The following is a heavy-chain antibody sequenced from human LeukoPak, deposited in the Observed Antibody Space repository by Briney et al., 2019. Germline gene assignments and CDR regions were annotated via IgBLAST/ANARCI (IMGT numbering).Heavy chain of an antibody. CDR3: AKARLSVRFLEWLLYFDY. J-gene: IGHJ4*02. CDR2: IWYDGSNK. Sequence: GRSLRLSCAASGFTFSSYGMHWVRQAPGKGLEWVAVIWYDGSNKYYADSVKGRFTISRDNSKNTLYLQMNSLRAEDTAVYYCAKARLSVRFLEWLLYFDYWGQGTLVTVSS. CDR1: GFTFSSYG. D-gene: IGHD3-3*01. V-gene: IGHV3-33*06.